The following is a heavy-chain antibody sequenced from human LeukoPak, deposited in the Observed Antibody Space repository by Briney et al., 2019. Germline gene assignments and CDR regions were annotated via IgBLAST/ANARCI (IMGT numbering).Heavy chain of an antibody. D-gene: IGHD3-22*01. CDR1: GGTFSSYA. Sequence: GASVKVSCTASGGTFSSYAISWVRQAPGQGLEWMGGIIPIFGTANYAQKFQGRVTITADESTSTAYMELSSLRSEDTAVYYCARDPHPYDSSGYYYGGSVYYYYGMDVWGQGTTVTVSS. V-gene: IGHV1-69*13. CDR3: ARDPHPYDSSGYYYGGSVYYYYGMDV. CDR2: IIPIFGTA. J-gene: IGHJ6*02.